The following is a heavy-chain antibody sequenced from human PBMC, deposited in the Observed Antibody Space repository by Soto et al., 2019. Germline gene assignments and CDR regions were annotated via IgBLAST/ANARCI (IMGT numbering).Heavy chain of an antibody. J-gene: IGHJ5*02. Sequence: SVKLSCKASGGTFSRYSITWVRQAPGHGLEWIGRIIPIFGIANYAQKFQGRVTITADKSTSTAYMELSSLRSEDTAVYYCARDDMWFDPWGQGTLVTVSS. CDR3: ARDDMWFDP. CDR2: IIPIFGIA. CDR1: GGTFSRYS. V-gene: IGHV1-69*04.